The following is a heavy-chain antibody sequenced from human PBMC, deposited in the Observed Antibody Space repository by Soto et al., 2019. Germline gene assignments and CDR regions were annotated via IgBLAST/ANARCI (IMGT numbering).Heavy chain of an antibody. CDR3: ARGHYDSSGYYYGLYYYYGMDV. J-gene: IGHJ6*02. D-gene: IGHD3-22*01. CDR1: GFTLSSYG. V-gene: IGHV3-33*01. Sequence: SLTLSCAASGFTLSSYGMHWVRQAQGKGLEWVAVIWYDGSNKYYADSVKGRFTISRDNSKNTLYLQMNSLGAEDTAVYYCARGHYDSSGYYYGLYYYYGMDVWGQGTTVTVSS. CDR2: IWYDGSNK.